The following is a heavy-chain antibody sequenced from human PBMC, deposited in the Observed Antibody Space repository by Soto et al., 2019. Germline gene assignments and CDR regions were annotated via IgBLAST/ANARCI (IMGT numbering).Heavy chain of an antibody. CDR1: GGTFSSYT. J-gene: IGHJ6*03. CDR2: IIPILGIA. Sequence: QVPLVQSGAEVKKPGSSVKVSCKASGGTFSSYTISWVRQAPGQGLEWMGRIIPILGIANYAQKFQGRVTITADKSTSTAYMELSSLRSEDTAVYYCARGDSSSWYYYYMDVWGKGTTVTVSS. V-gene: IGHV1-69*02. CDR3: ARGDSSSWYYYYMDV. D-gene: IGHD6-13*01.